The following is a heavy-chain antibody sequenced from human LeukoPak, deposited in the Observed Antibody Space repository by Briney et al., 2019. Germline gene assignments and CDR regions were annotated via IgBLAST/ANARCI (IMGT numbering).Heavy chain of an antibody. D-gene: IGHD4-11*01. J-gene: IGHJ4*02. Sequence: PGGSLRLSCAASEFTFSNYAMSWVRQAPGKGLEWVSGISDSGSGTHYADSVKGRFTISRDNSRNMLNLQINSLKAEDTAIYYCAKTTRPLGAFDYWGQGTLVTVSS. CDR1: EFTFSNYA. V-gene: IGHV3-23*01. CDR2: ISDSGSGT. CDR3: AKTTRPLGAFDY.